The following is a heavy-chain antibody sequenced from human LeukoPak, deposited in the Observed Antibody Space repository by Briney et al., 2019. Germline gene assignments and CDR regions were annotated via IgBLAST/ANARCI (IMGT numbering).Heavy chain of an antibody. CDR1: GFTFTSYS. CDR2: ISGGGGST. J-gene: IGHJ4*02. V-gene: IGHV3-23*01. Sequence: GGSLRLSCAASGFTFTSYSMNWVRQAPGRGLEWVSTISGGGGSTYYADPVKGRFTISRDNSKNTLYLQVNSLRAEDTAVYYCAKGGKWDVTPFDYWGQETLVTVSS. CDR3: AKGGKWDVTPFDY. D-gene: IGHD1-26*01.